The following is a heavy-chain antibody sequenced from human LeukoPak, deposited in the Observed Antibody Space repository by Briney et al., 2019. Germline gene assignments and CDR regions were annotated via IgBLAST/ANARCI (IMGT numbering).Heavy chain of an antibody. V-gene: IGHV4-38-2*02. CDR3: ARTRETTVGGFDS. Sequence: SETLSLTCTVSGYSISSAYYWGWIRQPPEKGLEWLGSIHHSGTTYHNPSLKSRVTISVDTSKNQFSLRLSSVTAADTAVYYCARTRETTVGGFDSWGQGTLVTVSS. J-gene: IGHJ4*02. CDR1: GYSISSAYY. D-gene: IGHD4-23*01. CDR2: IHHSGTT.